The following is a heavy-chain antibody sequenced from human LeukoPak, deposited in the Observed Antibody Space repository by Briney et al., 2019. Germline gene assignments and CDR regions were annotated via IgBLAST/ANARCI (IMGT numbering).Heavy chain of an antibody. J-gene: IGHJ5*02. CDR3: ARDGGVVAALPPNWFDP. V-gene: IGHV4-59*01. CDR2: VYNSGTT. CDR1: GGSLTNYH. D-gene: IGHD2-15*01. Sequence: SETLSLTCTVSGGSLTNYHWTWIRQPPGKGLEYIGYVYNSGTTFYNPSLKSRVTISADTSKKQFSLKLSSVTAADTAVYYCARDGGVVAALPPNWFDPWGQGTLVTASS.